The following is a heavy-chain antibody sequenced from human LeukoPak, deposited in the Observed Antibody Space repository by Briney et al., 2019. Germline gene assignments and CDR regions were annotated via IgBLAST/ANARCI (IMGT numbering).Heavy chain of an antibody. CDR3: ARILGYCSSTSCSKKYYYYMDV. V-gene: IGHV4-4*07. J-gene: IGHJ6*03. D-gene: IGHD2-2*01. CDR1: GGSISSYY. CDR2: IYTSGST. Sequence: PSETLSLTCTVSGGSISSYYWSWIRQPAGKGLEWIGRIYTSGSTNYNPSLQSRVTMSVETSKYQFSLKLSFVTAADTAVYYCARILGYCSSTSCSKKYYYYMDVWGKGTTVTVSS.